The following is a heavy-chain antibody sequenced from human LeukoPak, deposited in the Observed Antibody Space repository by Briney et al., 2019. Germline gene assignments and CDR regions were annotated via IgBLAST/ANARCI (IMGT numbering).Heavy chain of an antibody. Sequence: SETLSLTCTVSGGSIISYYWGWIRQPPGKGLEWIGFIYSSGSTHYNPSLRSRLTISVDTSKNQFSLQLNSVTAADTAVYYCARHFKHVRSGTQHWFDPWGRGTLVTVSS. CDR1: GGSIISYY. D-gene: IGHD1-14*01. V-gene: IGHV4-4*09. J-gene: IGHJ5*02. CDR3: ARHFKHVRSGTQHWFDP. CDR2: IYSSGST.